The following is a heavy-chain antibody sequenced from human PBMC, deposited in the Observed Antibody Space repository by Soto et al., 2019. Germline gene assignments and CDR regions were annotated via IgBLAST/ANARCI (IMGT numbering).Heavy chain of an antibody. CDR1: SGSISTDYW. CDR2: VHRSGTT. J-gene: IGHJ5*02. D-gene: IGHD2-15*01. Sequence: SETLSLTCAVSSGSISTDYWWSWVRQPPGKGLEWIGEVHRSGTTNYNPSLKGRVTISVDTSNNQVSLRVNSVTAADTAVYYCGRVVEGATRHTDSDSWGQGMLVTVSS. CDR3: GRVVEGATRHTDSDS. V-gene: IGHV4-4*02.